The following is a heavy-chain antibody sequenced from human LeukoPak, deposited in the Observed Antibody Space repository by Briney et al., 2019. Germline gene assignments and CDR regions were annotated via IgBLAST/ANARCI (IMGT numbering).Heavy chain of an antibody. CDR1: GGSFSGYY. V-gene: IGHV4-34*01. J-gene: IGHJ4*02. CDR3: ARLSLCSGGSCYIDY. D-gene: IGHD2-15*01. CDR2: IYYSGST. Sequence: PSETLSLTCAVYGGSFSGYYWSWIRQPPGKGLEWIGSIYYSGSTYYNPSLKSRVTISVDTSKNQFSLKLSSVTAADTAVCYCARLSLCSGGSCYIDYWGQGTLVTVSS.